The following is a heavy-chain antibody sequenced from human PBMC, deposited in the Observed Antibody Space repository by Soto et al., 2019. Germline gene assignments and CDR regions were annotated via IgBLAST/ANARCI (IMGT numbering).Heavy chain of an antibody. CDR2: MNPNSGNT. V-gene: IGHV1-8*01. J-gene: IGHJ5*02. D-gene: IGHD6-13*01. Sequence: QVQLVQSGAEVKKPGASVKVSCKASGYTFTSYDINWVRQATGQGLEWMGWMNPNSGNTGYAQKLPGRVTSTGNNSISKAYMEVSRLRSEDTAVYYCARGNHYSSSWSDRDNWFDPWGQGTLVTVSS. CDR3: ARGNHYSSSWSDRDNWFDP. CDR1: GYTFTSYD.